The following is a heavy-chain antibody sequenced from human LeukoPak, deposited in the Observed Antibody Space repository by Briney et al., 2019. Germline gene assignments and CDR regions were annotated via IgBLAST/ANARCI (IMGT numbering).Heavy chain of an antibody. CDR3: AKDFLPVGTPSNYFDY. CDR1: GYTFSNYG. D-gene: IGHD4-23*01. V-gene: IGHV1-18*01. Sequence: ASVKVSCKTSGYTFSNYGIAWVRQAPGQGFEWMGWISDYKGDTIYAQKFQGRVTMTTDTSTTTAYMELRSLRSEDTAVYYCAKDFLPVGTPSNYFDYWGQGTLVTVSS. CDR2: ISDYKGDT. J-gene: IGHJ4*02.